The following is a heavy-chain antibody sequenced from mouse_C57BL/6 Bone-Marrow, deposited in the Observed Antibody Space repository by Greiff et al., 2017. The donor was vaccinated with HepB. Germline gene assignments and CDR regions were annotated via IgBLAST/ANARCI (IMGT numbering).Heavy chain of an antibody. CDR2: INPYNGGT. J-gene: IGHJ3*01. CDR3: ARREVIYPFAY. Sequence: VQLQQSGPVLVKPGASVKMSCKAFGYTFTDYYMNWVKQSHGKSLEWIGVINPYNGGTSYNQKFKGKATLTVDKSSSTAYMEINSLTSEDYAVYYCARREVIYPFAYWGQVTLVTVSA. V-gene: IGHV1-19*01. D-gene: IGHD2-1*01. CDR1: GYTFTDYY.